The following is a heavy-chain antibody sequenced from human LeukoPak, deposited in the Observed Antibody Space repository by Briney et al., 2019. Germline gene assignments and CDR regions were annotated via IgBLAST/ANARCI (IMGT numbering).Heavy chain of an antibody. CDR1: GFTFSSYG. CDR2: IWYDGSNK. J-gene: IGHJ6*02. D-gene: IGHD6-13*01. CDR3: ARGQQLGYYYYYGMDV. V-gene: IGHV3-33*01. Sequence: GGSLRLSCAASGFTFSSYGMYWVRQAPGKGLEWVAVIWYDGSNKYYADSVKGRFTISRDNSKNTLYLQMNSLRAEDTAVYYCARGQQLGYYYYYGMDVWGQGTTVTVSS.